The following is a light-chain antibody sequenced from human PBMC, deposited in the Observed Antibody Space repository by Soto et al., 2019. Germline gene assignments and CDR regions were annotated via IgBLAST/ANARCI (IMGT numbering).Light chain of an antibody. CDR1: RSNIGSNL. V-gene: IGLV1-47*02. CDR3: AAWDDSLSGVV. CDR2: SND. Sequence: QSAVTQPPSVSGTPGQRVTIFCSGRRSNIGSNLVYWYQQLPGTAPKLLIFSNDQRPSGVPDRFSGFRSGTSASLAISGLRSEDEGDYYCAAWDDSLSGVVFGGGTKLTVL. J-gene: IGLJ2*01.